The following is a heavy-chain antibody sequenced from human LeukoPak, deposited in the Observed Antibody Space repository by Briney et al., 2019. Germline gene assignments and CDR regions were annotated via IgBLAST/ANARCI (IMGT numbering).Heavy chain of an antibody. CDR3: ARAQRGGGNQNWPFDY. Sequence: SVKVSCKASGGPFSNYAISWLRQAPGQGLEWMGGIIPMYGSANYAQKFQARATITADESTTTAYMELSSLRSEDTAMYYCARAQRGGGNQNWPFDYWGQGTLVTVSS. D-gene: IGHD1-14*01. J-gene: IGHJ4*02. CDR1: GGPFSNYA. CDR2: IIPMYGSA. V-gene: IGHV1-69*01.